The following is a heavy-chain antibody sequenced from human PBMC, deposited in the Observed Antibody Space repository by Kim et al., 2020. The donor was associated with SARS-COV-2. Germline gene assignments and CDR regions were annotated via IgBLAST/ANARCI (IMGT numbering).Heavy chain of an antibody. CDR3: PRVAIDRYAVDV. CDR1: GFTFSSHW. V-gene: IGHV3-74*01. Sequence: GGSLRLSCAASGFTFSSHWMNWIRQAPEKGLVWVSRFNENGSHKSYAASVKGRFTISRDNAKNTLYMEMTGLTAEDPALYYCPRVAIDRYAVDVCGEGTT. J-gene: IGHJ6*02. D-gene: IGHD5-12*01. CDR2: FNENGSHK.